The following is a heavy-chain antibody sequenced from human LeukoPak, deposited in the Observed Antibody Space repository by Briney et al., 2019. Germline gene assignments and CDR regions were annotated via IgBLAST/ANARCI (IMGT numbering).Heavy chain of an antibody. CDR3: AKDFSNFGGF. Sequence: ASVKVSCKTSGYTFTSYGVSWVRQAPGQGLAWMGWISGYNGVTRYPQTFQDRITMTTDTSASTVYMELKNLTSDDTAVYFCAKDFSNFGGFCGQGSLMTVS. J-gene: IGHJ4*02. V-gene: IGHV1-18*01. CDR1: GYTFTSYG. CDR2: ISGYNGVT. D-gene: IGHD3-3*01.